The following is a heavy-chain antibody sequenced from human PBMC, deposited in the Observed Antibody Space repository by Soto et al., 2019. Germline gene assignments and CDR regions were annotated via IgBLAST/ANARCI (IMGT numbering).Heavy chain of an antibody. D-gene: IGHD3-10*01. V-gene: IGHV4-4*07. CDR3: ARDMAEYPYTWLDP. CDR1: GGSISNYY. CDR2: IHGSGNT. Sequence: SETLSLTCTVSGGSISNYYWSWIRQPAGKGLEWIARIHGSGNTIYNPSVKSRVTMSVDTSKNQFSLRLNSVTAADAAVYYCARDMAEYPYTWLDPWGQGILVTVYS. J-gene: IGHJ5*02.